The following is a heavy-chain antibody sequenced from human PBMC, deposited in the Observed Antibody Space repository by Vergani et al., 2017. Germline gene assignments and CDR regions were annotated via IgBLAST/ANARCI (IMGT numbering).Heavy chain of an antibody. CDR3: ARQSRDVFCTNGVCPLGY. D-gene: IGHD2-8*01. V-gene: IGHV3-48*01. CDR2: ISDNGGTT. J-gene: IGHJ4*02. CDR1: GFIFNNAW. Sequence: EVQLLESGGGLVQPGGSLRLSCAASGFIFNNAWMSWVRQAPGKGLEWVSIISDNGGTTYYADSVKGRFTISRDNAKNSLHLQMNNLRAEDTAVYYCARQSRDVFCTNGVCPLGYWGQGALVTVSS.